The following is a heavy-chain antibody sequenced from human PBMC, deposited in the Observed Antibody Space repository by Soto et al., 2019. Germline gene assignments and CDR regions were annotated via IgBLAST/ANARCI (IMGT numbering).Heavy chain of an antibody. CDR1: GFTFSDYY. Sequence: QVQLVESGGGLVKPGGSLRLSCAASGFTFSDYYMSWIRQAPGKGLEWLSYINPSGNTIYYADYVRGRFTISRDNAKNSLCLHMDSPRAEDTAVYYCARXXXXXXXXXFDFWGQGTMVTVSS. J-gene: IGHJ3*01. CDR3: ARXXXXXXXXXFDF. CDR2: INPSGNTI. V-gene: IGHV3-11*04.